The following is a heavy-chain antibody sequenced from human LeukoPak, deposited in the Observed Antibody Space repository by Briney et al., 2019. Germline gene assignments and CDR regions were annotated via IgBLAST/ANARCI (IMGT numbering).Heavy chain of an antibody. V-gene: IGHV4-61*02. D-gene: IGHD6-13*01. CDR3: ATRSLTAGGWVY. CDR2: IYTSGST. CDR1: GGSFSGGSYY. Sequence: SGTLSLTCTVSGGSFSGGSYYWNWIRQPAGKGLEWIGRIYTSGSTNYNPSLKSRVTISVDTSKNQFSLKLSSVTAADTAVYYRATRSLTAGGWVYWGQGTLVTVSS. J-gene: IGHJ4*02.